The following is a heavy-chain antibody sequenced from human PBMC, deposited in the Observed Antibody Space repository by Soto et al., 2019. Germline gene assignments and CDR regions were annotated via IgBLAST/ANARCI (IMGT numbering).Heavy chain of an antibody. Sequence: PGGSLRLSCAASGFTFSSYSISWVRQAPGKGLEWVAGFRTSGDGGTTYYADSVKGRFTISRDNSKNMLFLQMKSLRADDAAIYYCAKKVNTGPGSQSFDYWGQGTMVTVSS. CDR3: AKKVNTGPGSQSFDY. CDR1: GFTFSSYS. J-gene: IGHJ4*02. CDR2: FRTSGDGGTT. D-gene: IGHD3-10*01. V-gene: IGHV3-23*01.